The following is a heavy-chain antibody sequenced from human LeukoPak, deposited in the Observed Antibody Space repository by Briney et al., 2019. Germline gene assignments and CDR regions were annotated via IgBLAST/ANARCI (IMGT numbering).Heavy chain of an antibody. CDR1: GFPFSRDW. J-gene: IGHJ4*02. V-gene: IGHV3-48*01. CDR2: IRSRPSTI. Sequence: GGSLRLSCAASGFPFSRDWMNWVRQAPGKGLEWVSYIRSRPSTIYYADSVKGRFTISRDDAKNSLYLQMNSLRAEDTAIYYCVRDHHWGFDSWGQGTQVTVSS. CDR3: VRDHHWGFDS. D-gene: IGHD7-27*01.